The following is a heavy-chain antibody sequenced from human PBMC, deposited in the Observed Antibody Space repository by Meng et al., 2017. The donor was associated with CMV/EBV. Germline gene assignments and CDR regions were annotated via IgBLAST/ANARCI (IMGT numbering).Heavy chain of an antibody. J-gene: IGHJ4*02. V-gene: IGHV2-5*01. CDR1: GFSLSTSGVG. CDR3: AHGWRYVDDSWSGYWVESVYYFDY. D-gene: IGHD3-3*01. Sequence: SGPTLVKPTQTLTPTCTFSGFSLSTSGVGVGWIRQPPGKALEWLALIYWNDDKRYSPSLKSRLTITKDTSKNQVVLTMTNMDPVDTATYYCAHGWRYVDDSWSGYWVESVYYFDYWGQGTLVTVSS. CDR2: IYWNDDK.